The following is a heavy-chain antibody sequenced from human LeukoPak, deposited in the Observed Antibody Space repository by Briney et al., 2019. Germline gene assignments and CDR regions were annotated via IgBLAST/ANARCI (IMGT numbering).Heavy chain of an antibody. V-gene: IGHV3-23*01. J-gene: IGHJ4*02. Sequence: GGSLRLSCAASGFTFSSYAMSWVRQAPGKGLEWVSAISGSGGSTYYADSVKGRFTISRDNAKNSLYLQMNSLRAEDTAVYYCARDPTYYYGSGRSLFDYWGQGTLVTVSS. D-gene: IGHD3-10*01. CDR1: GFTFSSYA. CDR3: ARDPTYYYGSGRSLFDY. CDR2: ISGSGGST.